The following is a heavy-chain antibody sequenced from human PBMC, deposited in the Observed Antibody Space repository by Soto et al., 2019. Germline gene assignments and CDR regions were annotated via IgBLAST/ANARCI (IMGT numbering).Heavy chain of an antibody. V-gene: IGHV4-31*03. D-gene: IGHD3-9*01. CDR1: GGSISSGGYY. J-gene: IGHJ4*02. CDR3: ARGDVLRYFDWLLPIFDY. CDR2: IYYSGST. Sequence: TSETLSLTCTVSGGSISSGGYYWSWIRQHPGKGLEWIGYIYYSGSTYYNPSLKSRVTISVDTSKNQFSLKLSSVTAADTAVYYCARGDVLRYFDWLLPIFDYWGQGTLVTVSS.